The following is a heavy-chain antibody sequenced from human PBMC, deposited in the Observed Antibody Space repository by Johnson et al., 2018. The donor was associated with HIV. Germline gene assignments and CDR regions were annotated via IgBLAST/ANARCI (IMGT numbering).Heavy chain of an antibody. D-gene: IGHD6-13*01. J-gene: IGHJ3*02. CDR1: GFTFSDYY. Sequence: VQLVETGGGLVQPGGSLKLSCAASGFTFSDYYMSWIRQAPGKGLEWVSYISSSGSTIYYADSVKGRFTISRDNAKNSLYLQMNSLRAEDTAVYYCARLGSSSWYGDDAFDIWGQGTMVTVSS. V-gene: IGHV3-11*04. CDR2: ISSSGSTI. CDR3: ARLGSSSWYGDDAFDI.